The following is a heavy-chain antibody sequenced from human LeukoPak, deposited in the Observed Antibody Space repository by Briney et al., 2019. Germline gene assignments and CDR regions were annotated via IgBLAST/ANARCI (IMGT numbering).Heavy chain of an antibody. J-gene: IGHJ4*02. CDR1: GYTFTNYW. V-gene: IGHV5-51*01. CDR2: INRGDSDA. CDR3: ARGFAD. Sequence: GESLSISCKGSGYTFTNYWVGWVRQMPGKGLEWMGIINRGDSDARYSPSFKGLVTISVDRSIDTAYLQWSSLKATDTAMYSCARGFADWGQGTLVTVSS.